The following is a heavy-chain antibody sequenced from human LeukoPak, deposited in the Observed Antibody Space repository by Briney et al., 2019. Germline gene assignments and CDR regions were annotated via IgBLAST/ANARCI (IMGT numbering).Heavy chain of an antibody. Sequence: PSETLSLTCAVSGGSISSGGYSWSWIRQPPGKGLEWIGYIYYSGSTNYNPSLKSRVTISVDTSKNQFSLKLSSVTAADTAVYYCARVSQGGYYDSSGYPDYWGQGTLVTVSS. CDR3: ARVSQGGYYDSSGYPDY. CDR2: IYYSGST. V-gene: IGHV4-61*08. CDR1: GGSISSGGYS. J-gene: IGHJ4*02. D-gene: IGHD3-22*01.